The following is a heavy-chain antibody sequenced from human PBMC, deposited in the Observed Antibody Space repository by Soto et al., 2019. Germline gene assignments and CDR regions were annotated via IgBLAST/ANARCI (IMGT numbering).Heavy chain of an antibody. J-gene: IGHJ4*02. CDR3: ARGGPSVAVAGYFDY. CDR1: GGTFSSYA. V-gene: IGHV1-69*12. Sequence: QVQLVQSGAEVKKPGSSVKVSCKASGGTFSSYAISWVRQAPGQGLEWMGGIIPIFGTANYAQKFQGRVRITADESTSPAYLELSSLRSEDTAVYSCARGGPSVAVAGYFDYWGPGTLVTVSS. CDR2: IIPIFGTA. D-gene: IGHD6-19*01.